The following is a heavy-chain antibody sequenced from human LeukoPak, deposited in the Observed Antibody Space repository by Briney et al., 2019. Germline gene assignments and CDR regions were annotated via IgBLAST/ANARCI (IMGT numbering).Heavy chain of an antibody. J-gene: IGHJ4*02. CDR3: AKPYYGSGSYYGFNYYAFDY. CDR2: ISGSGGST. D-gene: IGHD3-10*01. V-gene: IGHV3-23*01. Sequence: GGSLRLSCAASGITFSSYAMSWVRQAPGKGLEWVSIISGSGGSTNYADSVKGRFTISRDNSKNTLYLQMNSLRAEDTAVYYCAKPYYGSGSYYGFNYYAFDYWGQGTLVTVFS. CDR1: GITFSSYA.